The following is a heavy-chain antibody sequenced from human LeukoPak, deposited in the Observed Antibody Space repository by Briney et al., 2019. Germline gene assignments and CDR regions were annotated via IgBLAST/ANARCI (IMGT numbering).Heavy chain of an antibody. CDR2: IYYSGST. CDR3: ARDGYYGSGSYLN. V-gene: IGHV4-59*01. Sequence: PSETLSLTCTVSGGSISSYYWSWIRQPPGKGLEWIGYIYYSGSTNYNPSLKSRVTISVDTSKNQFSLKLSSVTAADTAVYYCARDGYYGSGSYLNWGQGTLVTVSS. CDR1: GGSISSYY. D-gene: IGHD3-10*01. J-gene: IGHJ4*02.